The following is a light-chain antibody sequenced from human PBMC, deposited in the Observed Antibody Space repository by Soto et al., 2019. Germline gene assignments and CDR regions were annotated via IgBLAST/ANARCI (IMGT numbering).Light chain of an antibody. CDR2: DAS. V-gene: IGKV1-5*01. CDR1: QSVSRW. J-gene: IGKJ4*01. CDR3: QQYSSYSLPT. Sequence: DIQMTQSPSILSASVGDSVTITCRASQSVSRWLAWYRQKPGKAPKLLIYDASSLNSGVPSRFSGSQSGTEFTLTITSLLPDDFATYFCQQYSSYSLPTFGGGTKVDIK.